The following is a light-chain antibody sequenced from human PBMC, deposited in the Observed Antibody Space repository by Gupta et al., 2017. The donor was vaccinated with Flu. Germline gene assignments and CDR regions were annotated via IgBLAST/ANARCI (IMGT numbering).Light chain of an antibody. J-gene: IGLJ3*02. CDR3: CSSTSGSTLVWA. Sequence: GQSITISCTGTTSDVGGYNSVSWYQQRPGTAPKLMIYDVSNRPSGISNRFSGSKSGNTASLTISGLQAEDEADYYCCSSTSGSTLVWAFGGGTKLTVL. CDR1: TSDVGGYNS. V-gene: IGLV2-14*04. CDR2: DVS.